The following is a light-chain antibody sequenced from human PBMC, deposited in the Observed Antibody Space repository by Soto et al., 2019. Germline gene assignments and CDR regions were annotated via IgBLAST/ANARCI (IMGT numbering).Light chain of an antibody. CDR1: QSISSW. V-gene: IGKV1-5*01. CDR2: DAS. J-gene: IGKJ1*01. CDR3: LQDYNYPRT. Sequence: DIQMTQSPSTLSATAGDRVTITCRASQSISSWLAWYQHKPGKAPKLLIYDASNLESGVPSRFSGSGSGTDFTLTISSLQTEDFATYYCLQDYNYPRTFGQGTKVDIK.